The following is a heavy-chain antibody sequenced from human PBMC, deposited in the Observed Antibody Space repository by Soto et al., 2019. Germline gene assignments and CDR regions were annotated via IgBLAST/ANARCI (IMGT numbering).Heavy chain of an antibody. D-gene: IGHD2-15*01. CDR3: AKSLFGGPDI. CDR2: ISGGGGDT. Sequence: PGGSLRLSCAASGFTFNIYGMPWFRQAPGKGLEWVSGISGGGGDTSYADSVRGRFTCSRDNSKNTLYLQMNSLRAEDTALYYCAKSLFGGPDIWGQGTMVTVSS. CDR1: GFTFNIYG. V-gene: IGHV3-23*01. J-gene: IGHJ3*02.